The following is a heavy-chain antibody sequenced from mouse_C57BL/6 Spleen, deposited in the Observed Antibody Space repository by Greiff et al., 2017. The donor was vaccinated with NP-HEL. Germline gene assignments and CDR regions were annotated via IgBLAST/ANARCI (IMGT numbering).Heavy chain of an antibody. CDR3: ARGGDPPGY. V-gene: IGHV1-59*01. CDR2: IDPSDSYT. J-gene: IGHJ2*01. Sequence: VQLQQPGAELVRPGTSVKLSCKASGYTFTSYWMHWVKQRPGQGLEWIGVIDPSDSYTNYNQKFKGKATLTVDTSSSTAYMQLSSLTSEDSAVYYCARGGDPPGYWGKGTTLTVSS. CDR1: GYTFTSYW. D-gene: IGHD3-3*01.